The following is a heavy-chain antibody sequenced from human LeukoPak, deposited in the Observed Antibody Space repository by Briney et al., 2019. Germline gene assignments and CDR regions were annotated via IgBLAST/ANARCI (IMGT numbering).Heavy chain of an antibody. CDR1: GGSFSGYY. CDR3: ARARITMVRGARVGDYFDY. Sequence: PSETLSLTCAVYGGSFSGYYWSWIRQPPGKGLEWIGEINHSGSTNYNPSLKSRVTISVDTSKNQFSLKLSSVTAADTAVYYCARARITMVRGARVGDYFDYWGQGTLVTVSS. CDR2: INHSGST. J-gene: IGHJ4*02. V-gene: IGHV4-34*01. D-gene: IGHD3-10*01.